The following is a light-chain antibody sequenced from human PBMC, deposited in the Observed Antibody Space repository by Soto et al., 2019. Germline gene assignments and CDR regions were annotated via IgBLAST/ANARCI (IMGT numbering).Light chain of an antibody. J-gene: IGLJ1*01. CDR1: SSDVGGYNY. V-gene: IGLV2-8*01. CDR3: SSYAVNKNV. CDR2: EVS. Sequence: QSVLTQPPSASGSPGQSVTISCTGTSSDVGGYNYVSWYQQHPGKAPKLMIYEVSKRPSGVPDRFSGSKSGNTASLTVSGLQAEDEADYSCSSYAVNKNVFGTGSMSPS.